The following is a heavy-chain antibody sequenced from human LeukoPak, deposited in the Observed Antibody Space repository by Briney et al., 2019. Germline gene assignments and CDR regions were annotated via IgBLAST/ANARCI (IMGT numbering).Heavy chain of an antibody. V-gene: IGHV1-2*02. CDR1: GYTFTGYY. Sequence: ASVKVSCKASGYTFTGYYIQWVRQAPGQGLESMGWINSNSGDTYYAQKFQGRVTMTRDTPISTAYMELISLKSDDTAMYYCARGTTGGRFDYWGQGTLVTVSS. CDR2: INSNSGDT. J-gene: IGHJ4*02. CDR3: ARGTTGGRFDY. D-gene: IGHD1-1*01.